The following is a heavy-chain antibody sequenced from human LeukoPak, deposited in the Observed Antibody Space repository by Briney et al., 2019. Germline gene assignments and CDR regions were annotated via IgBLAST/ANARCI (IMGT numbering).Heavy chain of an antibody. CDR3: AREGRDYYDSSGYYSFDY. J-gene: IGHJ4*02. V-gene: IGHV3-48*04. D-gene: IGHD3-22*01. CDR2: ISSSGSTI. CDR1: GFTFSSYS. Sequence: PGGSLRLSCAASGFTFSSYSMNWVRQAPGKGLEWVSYISSSGSTIYYADSVKGRFTISRDNAKSSLYLQMNSLRAEDTAVYYCAREGRDYYDSSGYYSFDYWGQGTLVTVSS.